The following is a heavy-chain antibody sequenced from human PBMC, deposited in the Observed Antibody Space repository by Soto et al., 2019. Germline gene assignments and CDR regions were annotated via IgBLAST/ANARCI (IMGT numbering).Heavy chain of an antibody. CDR2: INAGNGNT. CDR3: ARDSSSSWVWFDP. CDR1: GYTFTSYA. J-gene: IGHJ5*02. Sequence: AASVKVSFKASGYTFTSYAMHWLRQAPGQRLEWMGWINAGNGNTKYSQKFQGRVTITRDTSASTAYMELSSLRSEDTAVYYCARDSSSSWVWFDPWGQGTLVTVSS. V-gene: IGHV1-3*01. D-gene: IGHD6-6*01.